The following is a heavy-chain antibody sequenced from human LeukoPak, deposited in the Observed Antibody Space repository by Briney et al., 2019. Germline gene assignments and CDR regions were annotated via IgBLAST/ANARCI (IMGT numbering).Heavy chain of an antibody. Sequence: GGSLRLSCAASGFTFSTYGMTWVRQAPGKGLEWVSSISSSSSYIYYADSVKGRFTISRDNSKNTLYLQMNSLRAEDTAVYYCAKERGYSSGYIFDYWGQGTLVTVSS. J-gene: IGHJ4*02. CDR2: ISSSSSYI. CDR1: GFTFSTYG. V-gene: IGHV3-21*01. D-gene: IGHD3-22*01. CDR3: AKERGYSSGYIFDY.